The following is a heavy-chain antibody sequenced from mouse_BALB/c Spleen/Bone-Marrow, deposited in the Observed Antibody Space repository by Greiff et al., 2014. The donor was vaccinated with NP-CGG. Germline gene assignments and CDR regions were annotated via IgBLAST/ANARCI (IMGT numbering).Heavy chain of an antibody. CDR3: ARSGEKYGAMDY. V-gene: IGHV5-4*02. D-gene: IGHD1-1*02. CDR1: GFIFSGYY. CDR2: ISDGGSYT. Sequence: EVKLMESGGGLVKPGGSLKLSCTASGFIFSGYYMYWVRQTPEKRLEWVAAISDGGSYTYYPDSVKGRFTISRDNAKNNLYLQMSSLKSEDTAMYYCARSGEKYGAMDYWGQGTSVTVSS. J-gene: IGHJ4*01.